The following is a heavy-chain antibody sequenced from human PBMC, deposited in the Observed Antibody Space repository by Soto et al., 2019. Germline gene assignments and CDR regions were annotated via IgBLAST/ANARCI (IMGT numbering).Heavy chain of an antibody. CDR2: ISYDGSNK. D-gene: IGHD3-22*01. CDR3: ARDTTYYYDSSGYYFGY. CDR1: GFTFSSYA. V-gene: IGHV3-30-3*01. J-gene: IGHJ4*02. Sequence: PGGSLRLSCAASGFTFSSYAMHWVRQAPGKGLEWVAVISYDGSNKYYADSVKGRFTISRDNSKNTLYLQMNSLRAEDTAVYYCARDTTYYYDSSGYYFGYWGQGNLVTAPQ.